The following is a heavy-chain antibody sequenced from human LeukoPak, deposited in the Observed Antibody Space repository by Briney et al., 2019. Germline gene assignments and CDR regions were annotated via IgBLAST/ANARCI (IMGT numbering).Heavy chain of an antibody. Sequence: LTGGSLRLSCAASGFTFSSYAMSWVRQAPGKGLEWVSAISGSGGSTYYADSVKSQFTISRDNSKNTLYLQMNSLRAEDTAVYYCTALGSGWYGDYWGQGTMVTVSS. CDR1: GFTFSSYA. V-gene: IGHV3-23*01. D-gene: IGHD6-19*01. CDR3: TALGSGWYGDY. J-gene: IGHJ4*02. CDR2: ISGSGGST.